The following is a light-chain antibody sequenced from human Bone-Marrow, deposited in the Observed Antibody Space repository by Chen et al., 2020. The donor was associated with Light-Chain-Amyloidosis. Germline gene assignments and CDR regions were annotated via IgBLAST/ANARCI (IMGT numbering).Light chain of an antibody. CDR1: NIGSTS. Sequence: SYVLTQPSSVSVAPGKTDTIACWGNNIGSTSVYWYQQTPGQAPLLVVYDDSDRPSGIPERLSGSNSGNTATLTISRVEAGDEADYYCQVWDRSSDRPVFGGGTKLTVL. CDR2: DDS. CDR3: QVWDRSSDRPV. J-gene: IGLJ3*02. V-gene: IGLV3-21*03.